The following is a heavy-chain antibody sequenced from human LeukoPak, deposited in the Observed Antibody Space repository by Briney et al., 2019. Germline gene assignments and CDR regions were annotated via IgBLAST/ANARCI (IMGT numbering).Heavy chain of an antibody. D-gene: IGHD6-19*01. CDR2: IIPIFGTA. CDR3: ARATRIAVAVYFDY. CDR1: GGTFSSYA. J-gene: IGHJ4*02. V-gene: IGHV1-69*01. Sequence: SLKVSCTASGGTFSSYAISWVRQAPGQGLEWMGGIIPIFGTANYAQKFQGRVTITADESTSTAYMELSSLRSEDTAVYYCARATRIAVAVYFDYWGQGTLVTVSS.